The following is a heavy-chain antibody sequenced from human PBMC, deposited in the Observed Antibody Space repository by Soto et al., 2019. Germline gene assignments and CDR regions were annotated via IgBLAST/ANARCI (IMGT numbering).Heavy chain of an antibody. CDR1: GFTFSSYA. CDR2: ISGSGGST. D-gene: IGHD3-22*01. CDR3: AKDRADSSGYYTHAFDI. V-gene: IGHV3-23*01. J-gene: IGHJ3*02. Sequence: GSLRLSCAASGFTFSSYAMSWVRQAPGKGLEWVSAISGSGGSTYYADSVKGRFTISRDNSKNTLYLQMNSLRAEDTAVYYCAKDRADSSGYYTHAFDIWGQGTMVTVSS.